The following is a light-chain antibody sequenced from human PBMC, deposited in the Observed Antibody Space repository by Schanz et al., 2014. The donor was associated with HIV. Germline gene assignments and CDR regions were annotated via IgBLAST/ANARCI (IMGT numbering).Light chain of an antibody. J-gene: IGLJ3*02. CDR3: QTWGTGIRV. CDR1: SGHSSYA. V-gene: IGLV4-69*01. Sequence: QLVLTQSPSASVSLGASVKLTCTLNSGHSSYAIAWHQQQPEKGPRYLMILNSDGSHSKGDGIPDRFSGSSSGAERYLTISSLQSEDEADYYCQTWGTGIRVFGGGTKLTVL. CDR2: LNSDGSH.